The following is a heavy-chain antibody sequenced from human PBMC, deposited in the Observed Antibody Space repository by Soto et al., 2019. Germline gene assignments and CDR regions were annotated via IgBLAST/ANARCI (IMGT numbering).Heavy chain of an antibody. D-gene: IGHD3-22*01. J-gene: IGHJ4*02. Sequence: GESLKISCTASGYSFTIYWIGWVRQMPGKGLEWMGIIYPGDSNTIYSPSFQGQVTISADKSTSTAYLQWSSLKASDTAMYYCARIPSGYRNYYFDYWGQGTLVTVSS. CDR3: ARIPSGYRNYYFDY. CDR2: IYPGDSNT. CDR1: GYSFTIYW. V-gene: IGHV5-51*01.